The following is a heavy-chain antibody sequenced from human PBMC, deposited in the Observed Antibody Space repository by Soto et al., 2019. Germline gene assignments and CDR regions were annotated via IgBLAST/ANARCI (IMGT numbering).Heavy chain of an antibody. CDR3: ASVGTGLDY. V-gene: IGHV1-69*01. CDR1: GGTFSSYA. Sequence: QVQLVQSGAEVKKPGSSVKVSCNSSGGTFSSYAISWVRRAPGKGLEWMGGIIPIFGTANYAQKFQGRDTITADESTSTADMELGSLRAEDTAVYYCASVGTGLDYWGQGTLVTVSS. D-gene: IGHD1-1*01. CDR2: IIPIFGTA. J-gene: IGHJ4*02.